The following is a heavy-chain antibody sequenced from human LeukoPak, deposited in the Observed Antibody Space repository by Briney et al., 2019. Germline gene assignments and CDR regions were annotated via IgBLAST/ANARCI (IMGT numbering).Heavy chain of an antibody. Sequence: PGRSLRLSCAASGFTFGSYWMTWVRQAPGKGLEWVANMKQDGSAKYYVDSVKGRFTISRDNAKNSLYLQMNSLRAEDTAVYYCAREGREGYNYPALDFWGQGTLVTVSS. CDR2: MKQDGSAK. CDR1: GFTFGSYW. V-gene: IGHV3-7*05. CDR3: AREGREGYNYPALDF. J-gene: IGHJ4*02. D-gene: IGHD5-24*01.